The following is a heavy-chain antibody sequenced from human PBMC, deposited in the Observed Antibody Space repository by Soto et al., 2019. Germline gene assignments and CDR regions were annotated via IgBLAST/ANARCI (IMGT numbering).Heavy chain of an antibody. V-gene: IGHV2-5*02. CDR3: AHSPLMVRGVTYFDY. Sequence: QITLKESGPTLVKPTQTLTLTCTFSGFSLSTSGVGVGWIRQPPGKALEWLALIYWDDDNRYSPSLKSRLTITNDNSKNQVVLTMTNMDPVDTATYYCAHSPLMVRGVTYFDYWGQGTLVTVSS. CDR1: GFSLSTSGVG. J-gene: IGHJ4*02. CDR2: IYWDDDN. D-gene: IGHD3-10*01.